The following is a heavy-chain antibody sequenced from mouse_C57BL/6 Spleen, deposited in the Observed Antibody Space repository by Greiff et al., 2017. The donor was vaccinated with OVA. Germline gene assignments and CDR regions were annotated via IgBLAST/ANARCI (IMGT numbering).Heavy chain of an antibody. V-gene: IGHV1-53*01. J-gene: IGHJ1*03. CDR3: ARSPRGLLQYFDV. CDR1: GYTFTSYW. CDR2: INPSNGGT. D-gene: IGHD2-3*01. Sequence: VQLQQPGTELVKPGALVKLSCKASGYTFTSYWMHWVKQRPGQGLEWIGNINPSNGGTNYNEKFKSKATLTVDKSSSTAYMQLSSLTSEDSAVYYCARSPRGLLQYFDVWGTGTTVTVSS.